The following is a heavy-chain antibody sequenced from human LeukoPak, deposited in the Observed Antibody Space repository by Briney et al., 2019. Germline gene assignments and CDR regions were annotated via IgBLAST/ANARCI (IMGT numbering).Heavy chain of an antibody. CDR1: GYTFTDYY. J-gene: IGHJ3*02. CDR3: ATGASYGDAFDI. Sequence: ASVKVSCKVSGYTFTDYYMHWVQQAPGKGLEWMGLVDPEDGETIYAEKFQGRGTITADTSTDTAYMELSSLRSEDTAVYYCATGASYGDAFDIWGQGTMVTVPS. CDR2: VDPEDGET. D-gene: IGHD2-21*01. V-gene: IGHV1-69-2*01.